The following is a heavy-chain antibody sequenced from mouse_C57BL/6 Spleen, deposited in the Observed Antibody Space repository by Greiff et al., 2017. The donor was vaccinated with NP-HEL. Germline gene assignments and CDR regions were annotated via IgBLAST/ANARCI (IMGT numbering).Heavy chain of an antibody. D-gene: IGHD2-4*01. CDR2: ISSGGDYI. J-gene: IGHJ4*01. V-gene: IGHV5-9-1*02. CDR3: TRDWAYDYDFYAMDY. Sequence: EVKLVESGEGLVKPGGSLKLSCAASGFTFSSYAMSWVRQTPEKRLEWVAYISSGGDYIYYADTVKGRFTISRDNARNTLYLQMSSLKSEDTAMYYCTRDWAYDYDFYAMDYWGQGTSVTVSS. CDR1: GFTFSSYA.